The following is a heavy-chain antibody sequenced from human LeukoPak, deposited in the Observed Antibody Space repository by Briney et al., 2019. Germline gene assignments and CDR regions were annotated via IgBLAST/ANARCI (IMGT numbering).Heavy chain of an antibody. CDR3: VGFLDYFSFDI. J-gene: IGHJ3*02. CDR2: ISPTGGGT. V-gene: IGHV3-23*01. D-gene: IGHD3/OR15-3a*01. CDR1: GVTFSTYA. Sequence: GGSLRLSCAASGVTFSTYAMSWVRQSPGKGLEWVSTISPTGGGTFYANSVKGRFTISRDNSKSLLFLQMNSLRAEDTALYYCVGFLDYFSFDIWGQGSMVTVSS.